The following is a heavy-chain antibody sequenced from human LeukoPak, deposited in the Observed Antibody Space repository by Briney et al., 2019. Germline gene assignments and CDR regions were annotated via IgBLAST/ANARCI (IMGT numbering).Heavy chain of an antibody. D-gene: IGHD6-19*01. Sequence: SETLSLTCAVSGGSISSSNWWSWVRQPPGKGLEWIGEIYHSGSTNYNPSLKSRVTISVDKSKNQFSLKLSSVTAADTAVYYCARAPYSSGPHFDYWGQGTLVTVSS. CDR3: ARAPYSSGPHFDY. CDR2: IYHSGST. J-gene: IGHJ4*02. V-gene: IGHV4-4*02. CDR1: GGSISSSNW.